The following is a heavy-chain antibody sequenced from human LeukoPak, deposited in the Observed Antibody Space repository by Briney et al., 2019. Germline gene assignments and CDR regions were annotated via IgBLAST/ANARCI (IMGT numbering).Heavy chain of an antibody. Sequence: PGGSLRLSCAASGFTVSSNYMSWVRQAPGKGLEWVSVIYSGGSTYYADSVKGRFTISRDNSKNTLYLQMNSLRAEDTAVYYCASSWMTTVVTSGDAFDIWGQGTMVTVSS. CDR1: GFTVSSNY. V-gene: IGHV3-53*01. J-gene: IGHJ3*02. CDR2: IYSGGST. D-gene: IGHD4-23*01. CDR3: ASSWMTTVVTSGDAFDI.